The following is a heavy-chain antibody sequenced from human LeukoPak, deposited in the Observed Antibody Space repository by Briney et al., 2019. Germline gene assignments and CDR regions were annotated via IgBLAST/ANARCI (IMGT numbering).Heavy chain of an antibody. D-gene: IGHD3-10*01. J-gene: IGHJ6*03. CDR1: GGSISLYY. CDR3: AREISGSYYNPLGYMDV. CDR2: IFTSGIT. Sequence: SETLSLTCTVSGGSISLYYWNWIRQPAGKGLEWIGRIFTSGITNYNPSLKSRVTMTVDTSKSQFSLALSSVTAADTAVYYCAREISGSYYNPLGYMDVWGKGTTVTVSS. V-gene: IGHV4-4*07.